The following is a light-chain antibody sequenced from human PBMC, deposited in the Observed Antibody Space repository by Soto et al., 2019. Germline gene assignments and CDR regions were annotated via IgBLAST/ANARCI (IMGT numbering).Light chain of an antibody. CDR2: ATS. J-gene: IGKJ5*01. CDR1: QSIASY. CDR3: QQANSFPIT. V-gene: IGKV1-39*01. Sequence: DIQMTQSPSSLSASVGDRLTLTCRASQSIASYLNWYQQRPGTAPKLLIYATSTLQSGVPSRFSGSGSGTDFTLTISSLQPEDFATYYCQQANSFPITFGQGTRLEIK.